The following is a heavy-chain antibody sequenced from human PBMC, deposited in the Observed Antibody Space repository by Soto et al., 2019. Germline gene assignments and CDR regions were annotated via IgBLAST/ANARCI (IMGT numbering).Heavy chain of an antibody. Sequence: ALVKLSCKGSGSTFTRYTMNLVRQAPGQRLEWMGWINPDNGNTKSSQKFQDRVIITRDTSASTAYMDLSSLRSEDTAVYYCARGIATGQLDPWGQGTLVTVSS. CDR2: INPDNGNT. V-gene: IGHV1-3*01. D-gene: IGHD2-15*01. CDR1: GSTFTRYT. CDR3: ARGIATGQLDP. J-gene: IGHJ5*02.